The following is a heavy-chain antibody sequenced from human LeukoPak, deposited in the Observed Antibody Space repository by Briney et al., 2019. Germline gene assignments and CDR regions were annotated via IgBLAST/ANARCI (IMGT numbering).Heavy chain of an antibody. CDR1: GFTFSDYY. J-gene: IGHJ4*02. Sequence: GGSLRLSCAASGFTFSDYYMSWIRQAPGKGLEWVSAIGTAGDTYYPGSVKGRFTISRENAKNSLYLQMNSLRAGDTAVYYCARWSRGYGLDYWGQGTLVTVSS. V-gene: IGHV3-13*01. CDR3: ARWSRGYGLDY. CDR2: IGTAGDT. D-gene: IGHD6-25*01.